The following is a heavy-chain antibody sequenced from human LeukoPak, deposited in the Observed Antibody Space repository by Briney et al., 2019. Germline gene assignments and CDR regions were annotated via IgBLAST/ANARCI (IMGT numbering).Heavy chain of an antibody. Sequence: GGSLRLSCAASGLSFSSHGIHWVRQAPGKRLEWVAVIWDDGNNKRYANSVNGRFTISRDNSENTLYLQMNGLTAEDTAMYYCARDSYQDYYGRFDPWGQGTLVIVSS. J-gene: IGHJ5*02. CDR2: IWDDGNNK. V-gene: IGHV3-33*01. CDR3: ARDSYQDYYGRFDP. D-gene: IGHD3-10*01. CDR1: GLSFSSHG.